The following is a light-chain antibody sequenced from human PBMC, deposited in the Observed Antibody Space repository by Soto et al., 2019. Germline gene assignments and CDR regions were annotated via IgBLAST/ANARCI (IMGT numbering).Light chain of an antibody. Sequence: EIVMTQSPGTLSLSPWERATLSCGASQSLSSSYLAWYQQKPGQAPRLLIYASSNRATGIPDRFSGSGSGTDFTLTISRLEPEDFAVYYCQYYGISPGTFGQGTKVDIK. CDR1: QSLSSSY. V-gene: IGKV3-20*01. J-gene: IGKJ1*01. CDR2: ASS. CDR3: QYYGISPGT.